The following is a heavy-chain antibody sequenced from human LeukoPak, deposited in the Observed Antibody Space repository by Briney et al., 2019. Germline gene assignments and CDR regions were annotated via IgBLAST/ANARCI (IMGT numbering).Heavy chain of an antibody. CDR1: GGSISSYD. CDR2: IYTSGST. CDR3: ARLSSTGSAEDY. D-gene: IGHD2-2*01. Sequence: SETLSLTCSVSGGSISSYDWSWIRQPAGKGLEYIGRIYTSGSTDCSPSLKSRVTMSLDRSKNQFSVRLTSVTAADTAVYFCARLSSTGSAEDYWGQGIPVTVSS. J-gene: IGHJ4*02. V-gene: IGHV4-4*07.